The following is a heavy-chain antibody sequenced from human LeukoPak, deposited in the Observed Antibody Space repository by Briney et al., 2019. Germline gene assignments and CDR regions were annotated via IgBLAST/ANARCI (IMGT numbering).Heavy chain of an antibody. V-gene: IGHV3-48*03. Sequence: GGSLRLSCAASGFTFSSYEMNWVRQAPGKGLECVSYISSSGSTIYYADSVKGRFTISRDNAKNSLYLQMNSLGGEDTAVYYCARELYGDYDAFDIWGQGTMVTVSS. D-gene: IGHD4-17*01. J-gene: IGHJ3*02. CDR1: GFTFSSYE. CDR3: ARELYGDYDAFDI. CDR2: ISSSGSTI.